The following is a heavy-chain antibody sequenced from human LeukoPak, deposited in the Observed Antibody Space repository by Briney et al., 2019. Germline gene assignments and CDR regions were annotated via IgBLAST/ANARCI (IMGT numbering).Heavy chain of an antibody. CDR2: IIPIFGTA. CDR3: ARGAEKQLERGSSYNWFDP. CDR1: GGTFSSYA. V-gene: IGHV1-69*05. Sequence: SVKVSCKASGGTFSSYAITWVRQAPGQGLEWMGGIIPIFGTAKYAQKFQGRVTITTDKSTSTAYMELSSLRSEDTAVYYCARGAEKQLERGSSYNWFDPWGQGTLVTVSS. D-gene: IGHD6-13*01. J-gene: IGHJ5*02.